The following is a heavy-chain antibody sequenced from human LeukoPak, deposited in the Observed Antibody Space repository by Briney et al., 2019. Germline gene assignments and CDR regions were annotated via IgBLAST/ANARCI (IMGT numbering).Heavy chain of an antibody. CDR2: IYYSGST. J-gene: IGHJ4*02. D-gene: IGHD6-13*01. Sequence: SETLSLTCTVSGYSISSGYYWGWIRQPPGKGLEWIGSIYYSGSTYYNPSLKSRVTISVDTSKNQFSLKLSSVTAADTAVYYCARVVSTLPQSAAAAPYFDYWGQGTLVTVSS. CDR3: ARVVSTLPQSAAAAPYFDY. CDR1: GYSISSGYY. V-gene: IGHV4-38-2*02.